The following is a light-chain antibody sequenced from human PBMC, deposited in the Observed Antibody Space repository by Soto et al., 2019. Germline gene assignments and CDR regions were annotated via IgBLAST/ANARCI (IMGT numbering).Light chain of an antibody. V-gene: IGLV2-14*01. CDR1: SDDIGSYDY. CDR3: TAFSANRVYL. CDR2: GVH. J-gene: IGLJ1*01. Sequence: QSALTQHISVSGYPGPSITISCTGNSDDIGSYDYVCWYQQHPGKAPRLLIHGVHNRSPGISGRFSASKSGLTASLTISGLQAEDEADYYCTAFSANRVYLFGPGTKVTVL.